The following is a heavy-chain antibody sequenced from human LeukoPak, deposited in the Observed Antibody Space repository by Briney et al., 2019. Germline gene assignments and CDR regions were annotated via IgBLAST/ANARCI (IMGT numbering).Heavy chain of an antibody. D-gene: IGHD3-10*01. Sequence: SETLSLTCTVSDGSISSYYWSWIRQPPGKGLEWIGYIYYSGSTNYNPSLKSRVTISVDTSKNQFSLKLSSVTAADTAVYYCARGLMVRGVPYAFDIWGQGTMVTVSS. CDR1: DGSISSYY. V-gene: IGHV4-59*12. CDR3: ARGLMVRGVPYAFDI. CDR2: IYYSGST. J-gene: IGHJ3*02.